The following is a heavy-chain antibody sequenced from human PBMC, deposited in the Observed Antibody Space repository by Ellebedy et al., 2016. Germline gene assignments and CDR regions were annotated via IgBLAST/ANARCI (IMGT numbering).Heavy chain of an antibody. D-gene: IGHD2-2*01. CDR2: IYHSGST. CDR1: GGSISSSSYY. CDR3: ARGWGPAAIPAGNFDY. V-gene: IGHV4-39*07. J-gene: IGHJ4*02. Sequence: SETLSLTXTVSGGSISSSSYYWGWIRQPPGKGLEWIGSIYHSGSTYYNPSLKSRVTISVDTSKNQFSLKLSSVTAADTAVYYCARGWGPAAIPAGNFDYWGQGTLVTVSS.